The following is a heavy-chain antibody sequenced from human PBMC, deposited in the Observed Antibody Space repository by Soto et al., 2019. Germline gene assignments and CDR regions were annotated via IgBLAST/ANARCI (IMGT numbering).Heavy chain of an antibody. D-gene: IGHD3-16*01. Sequence: SETLSLTCTVSGGSISSYYWSWIRQPPGKGLEWIGYIYYSGSTNYNPSLKSRVTISVDASKNQFSLKLSSVTAADTAVYYCARRYGWAFDIWGQGTMVTVSS. CDR3: ARRYGWAFDI. V-gene: IGHV4-59*08. CDR2: IYYSGST. J-gene: IGHJ3*02. CDR1: GGSISSYY.